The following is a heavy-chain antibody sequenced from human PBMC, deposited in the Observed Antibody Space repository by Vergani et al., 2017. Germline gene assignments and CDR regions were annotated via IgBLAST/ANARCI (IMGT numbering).Heavy chain of an antibody. D-gene: IGHD2-8*01. CDR2: ISSDGGST. J-gene: IGHJ6*02. Sequence: EVQLLESGGGLVQPGGSLRLSCAASGFTFSTYAMTWVRQAPGKGLEWVSTISSDGGSTYYADSVKGRFTISRDISKNTLFLHMNSLRPEDAAVYYCARDCTSGGCPDNYGMDVWGQGATVTVSS. V-gene: IGHV3-23*01. CDR3: ARDCTSGGCPDNYGMDV. CDR1: GFTFSTYA.